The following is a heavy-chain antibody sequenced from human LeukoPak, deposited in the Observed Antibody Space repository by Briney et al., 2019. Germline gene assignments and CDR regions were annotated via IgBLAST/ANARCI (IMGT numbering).Heavy chain of an antibody. Sequence: SETLSLTCAVYGGSFSGYYWSWIRQPPGKGLEWIGEINHSGSTNYNPSLKSRVTISVDTSKNQFSLKLSSVTAADTAVYYCARHRGSGSYYPSKYNWFDPWGQGTLVTVSS. CDR1: GGSFSGYY. CDR3: ARHRGSGSYYPSKYNWFDP. V-gene: IGHV4-34*01. J-gene: IGHJ5*02. CDR2: INHSGST. D-gene: IGHD3-10*01.